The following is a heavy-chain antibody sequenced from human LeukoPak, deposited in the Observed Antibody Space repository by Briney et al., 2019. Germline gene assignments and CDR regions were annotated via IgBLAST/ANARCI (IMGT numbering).Heavy chain of an antibody. CDR2: ISGSGGST. CDR1: GFTFSSYA. CDR3: ARALQNIGYCSGGSCYLYYYYGMDV. D-gene: IGHD2-15*01. Sequence: PGGSLRLSCAASGFTFSSYAMSWVRQAPGKGLEWVSAISGSGGSTYYADSVKGRFTISRDNSKNTLYLQMNSLRAEDTAVYYCARALQNIGYCSGGSCYLYYYYGMDVWGQGTTVTVSS. V-gene: IGHV3-23*01. J-gene: IGHJ6*02.